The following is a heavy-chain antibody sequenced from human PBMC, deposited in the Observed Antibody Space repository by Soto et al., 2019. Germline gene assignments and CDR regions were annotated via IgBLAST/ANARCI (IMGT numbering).Heavy chain of an antibody. D-gene: IGHD3-22*01. CDR3: VRLYYYDPPGAFDL. CDR1: GLTFYNQA. J-gene: IGHJ3*01. Sequence: GGSMRLSCAASGLTFYNQAVNWVRTTPGKGLEWVSSFGGSGPTTYYADSVKGRFTISRDNSKKTLYLQMNSLRAEDTAVYYCVRLYYYDPPGAFDLLGQGTMVTVSS. CDR2: FGGSGPTT. V-gene: IGHV3-23*01.